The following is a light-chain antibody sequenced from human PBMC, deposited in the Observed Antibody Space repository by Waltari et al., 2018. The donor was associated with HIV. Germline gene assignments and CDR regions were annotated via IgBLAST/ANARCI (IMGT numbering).Light chain of an antibody. V-gene: IGKV4-1*01. Sequence: DIVMSQSPDSLAVSLGERATINCKSRQSILSTAGNRHYLAWYQQTPGQAPNLLIYWASTRESGVPDRFSGSGSGTDFTLTINSLQAEDVAVYYCQQYYDAPYTFGQGTKLDI. CDR1: QSILSTAGNRHY. J-gene: IGKJ2*01. CDR2: WAS. CDR3: QQYYDAPYT.